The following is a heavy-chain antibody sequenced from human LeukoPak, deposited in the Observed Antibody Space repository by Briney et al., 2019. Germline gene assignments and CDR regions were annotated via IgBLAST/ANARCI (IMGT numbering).Heavy chain of an antibody. CDR2: ISYDGSNK. CDR3: ARGFAPGIAVAGGTEFDY. V-gene: IGHV3-30-3*01. CDR1: GFTFSSYA. J-gene: IGHJ4*02. Sequence: GGSLRLSCAASGFTFSSYAMHWVRQAPGKGLEWVAVISYDGSNKYYADSVKGRFTISRDNSKNTLYLQMNSLRAEDMAVYYCARGFAPGIAVAGGTEFDYWGQGTLVTVSS. D-gene: IGHD6-19*01.